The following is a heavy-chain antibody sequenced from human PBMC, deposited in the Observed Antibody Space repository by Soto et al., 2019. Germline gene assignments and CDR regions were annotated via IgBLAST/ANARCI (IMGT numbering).Heavy chain of an antibody. CDR3: ARSPIYITGTPKNYYYYGMDV. Sequence: PSETLSLTCAVYGGSFSGYYWSWIRQPPGKGLEWIGYIYYSGSTNYNPSLKSRVTISVDTSKNQFSLKLSSVTAADTAVYYCARSPIYITGTPKNYYYYGMDVWGQGTTVTVSS. CDR1: GGSFSGYY. V-gene: IGHV4-59*01. D-gene: IGHD1-20*01. J-gene: IGHJ6*02. CDR2: IYYSGST.